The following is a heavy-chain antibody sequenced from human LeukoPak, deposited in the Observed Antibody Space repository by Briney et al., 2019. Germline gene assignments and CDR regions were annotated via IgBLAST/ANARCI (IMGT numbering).Heavy chain of an antibody. J-gene: IGHJ6*02. CDR2: IWYDGSNK. CDR3: ARGPGGGSWRYYYYGMDV. V-gene: IGHV3-33*01. D-gene: IGHD6-13*01. Sequence: PGGSLRLSCAASGFTFSSYGMHWVRQAPGKGLEWVAVIWYDGSNKYYADSVKGRFTISRDNSKNTLYLQMNSLRAEDTAVYYCARGPGGGSWRYYYYGMDVWGQGTTVTVSS. CDR1: GFTFSSYG.